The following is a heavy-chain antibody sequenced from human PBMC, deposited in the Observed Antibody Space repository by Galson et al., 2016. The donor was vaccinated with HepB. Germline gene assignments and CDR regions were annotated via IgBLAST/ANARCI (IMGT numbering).Heavy chain of an antibody. D-gene: IGHD6-19*01. J-gene: IGHJ4*02. V-gene: IGHV3-7*03. CDR3: ARDRSPLRAGHSYFDY. Sequence: SLRLSCAASGFTFNIYWMSWVRQAPGKGLEWVANINQDGSENYYVDSVKGRFTISRDNAKNSLYLQLNSLRVEDTAVYYCARDRSPLRAGHSYFDYWGQGTLVTVSS. CDR1: GFTFNIYW. CDR2: INQDGSEN.